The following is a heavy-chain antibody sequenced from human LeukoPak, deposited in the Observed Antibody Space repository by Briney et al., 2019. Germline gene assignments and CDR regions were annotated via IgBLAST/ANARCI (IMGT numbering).Heavy chain of an antibody. CDR3: ARNIQDGYNSLGAFDI. V-gene: IGHV1-69*05. D-gene: IGHD5-24*01. CDR1: GGTFSSYA. J-gene: IGHJ3*02. CDR2: IIPIFGTA. Sequence: ASVKVSCKASGGTFSSYAISWVRQAPGQGREWMGGIIPIFGTANYAQKFQGRVTITTDESTSTAYMELSSLRSEDTAVYYCARNIQDGYNSLGAFDIWGQGTMVTVSS.